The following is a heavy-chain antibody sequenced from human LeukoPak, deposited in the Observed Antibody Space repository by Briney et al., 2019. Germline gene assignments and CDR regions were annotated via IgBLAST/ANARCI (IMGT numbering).Heavy chain of an antibody. D-gene: IGHD4-17*01. J-gene: IGHJ4*02. CDR3: ARDRLHYGEYEKTFDY. CDR2: ISHSSSTI. V-gene: IGHV3-48*01. Sequence: GGSQRLSCAASGFTFSSFAMSWVRQAPGKGLEWVSYISHSSSTIYYADSVKGRFTISRDNAKKSLYLQMNSLRAEDSAVYYCARDRLHYGEYEKTFDYWGQGTLVTVSS. CDR1: GFTFSSFA.